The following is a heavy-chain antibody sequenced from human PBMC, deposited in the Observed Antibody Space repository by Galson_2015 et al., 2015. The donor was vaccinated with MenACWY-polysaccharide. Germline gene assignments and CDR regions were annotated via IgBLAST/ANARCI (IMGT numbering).Heavy chain of an antibody. CDR3: ARIIAHKYTFADS. Sequence: SVKVSCKASGYKFTSYDINWVRQATGQGLEWMGWMNPNSGNTGYAQKFQGRVTMTSNSAMTTAYMELSSLRSEDTAVYYCARIIAHKYTFADSWGQGTLVTVS. CDR2: MNPNSGNT. CDR1: GYKFTSYD. J-gene: IGHJ4*02. D-gene: IGHD2-21*01. V-gene: IGHV1-8*01.